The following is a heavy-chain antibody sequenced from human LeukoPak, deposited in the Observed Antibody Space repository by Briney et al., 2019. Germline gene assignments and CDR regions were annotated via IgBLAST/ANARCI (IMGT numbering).Heavy chain of an antibody. J-gene: IGHJ6*03. V-gene: IGHV4-59*01. CDR3: ARDGQQLGPGDYYYYYYMDV. Sequence: TVSLTCTVSGGTISSYYWSWIRQPPGKGLEWIGYIYYRGCTNYNPSLKSRVTISVDTSKNQFSLKLSSVTAADTAVYYCARDGQQLGPGDYYYYYYMDVWGKGTTVTVS. CDR1: GGTISSYY. CDR2: IYYRGCT. D-gene: IGHD6-13*01.